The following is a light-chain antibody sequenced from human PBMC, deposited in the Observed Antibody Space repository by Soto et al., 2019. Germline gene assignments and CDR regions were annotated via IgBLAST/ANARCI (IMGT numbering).Light chain of an antibody. CDR3: QEYITPPFT. V-gene: IGKV1-16*01. Sequence: DIQMTQSPSSLSASLGDRVTITCRASQEIHNYLAWFQQKPGKAPQSLIYAASTLESGVPSRFSGSASGTDFTLTINSLQPEDFATYYCQEYITPPFTFGQGTKLEIK. CDR2: AAS. J-gene: IGKJ2*01. CDR1: QEIHNY.